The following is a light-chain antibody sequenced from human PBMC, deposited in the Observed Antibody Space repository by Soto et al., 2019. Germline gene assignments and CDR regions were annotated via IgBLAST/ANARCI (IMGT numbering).Light chain of an antibody. Sequence: QSALTQPASVSGSPGQSITISCTGTSSDIGTYIYVSWYQQHPGKAPKLLIYEVGNRPSGVSNRFFGSKSGNTASLTISGLQAEDEADYYCSSYTSSNSLVFGGGTKLTVL. V-gene: IGLV2-14*01. J-gene: IGLJ2*01. CDR2: EVG. CDR3: SSYTSSNSLV. CDR1: SSDIGTYIY.